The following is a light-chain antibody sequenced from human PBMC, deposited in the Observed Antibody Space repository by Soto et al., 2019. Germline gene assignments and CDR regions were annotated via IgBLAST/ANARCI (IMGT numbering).Light chain of an antibody. J-gene: IGLJ1*01. Sequence: HSVLNQPAYVSGSPGQSITISCTGTSSDVGSYNLVSWYQQHPGKAPKLMIYEVSKRPSGVSNRFSGSKSGNTASLTISGLQAEDEADYYCCSYAGSSTYVFGTGTKVTVL. V-gene: IGLV2-23*02. CDR3: CSYAGSSTYV. CDR1: SSDVGSYNL. CDR2: EVS.